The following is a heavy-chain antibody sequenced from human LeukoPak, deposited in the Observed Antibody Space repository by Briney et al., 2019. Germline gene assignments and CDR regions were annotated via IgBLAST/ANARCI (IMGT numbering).Heavy chain of an antibody. D-gene: IGHD6-19*01. J-gene: IGHJ6*03. CDR1: GGSISSYY. CDR2: IYYSGST. CDR3: ARVGSSGWYSYYYMDV. V-gene: IGHV4-59*01. Sequence: SETLSLTCTVSGGSISSYYWSWIRQPPGNGLEWIGYIYYSGSTNYNPSLKSRVTISVDTSKNQFSLKLSSVTAADTAVYYCARVGSSGWYSYYYMDVWGKGTTVTVSS.